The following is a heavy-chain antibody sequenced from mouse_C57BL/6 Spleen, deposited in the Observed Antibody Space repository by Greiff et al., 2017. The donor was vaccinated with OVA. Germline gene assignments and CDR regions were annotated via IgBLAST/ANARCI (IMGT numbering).Heavy chain of an antibody. J-gene: IGHJ2*01. CDR1: GYTFTSYW. CDR2: IPPNSGST. CDR3: ARRDYDVGYYFDY. D-gene: IGHD2-4*01. V-gene: IGHV1-64*01. Sequence: QVQLQQPGAELVKPGASVKLTCKASGYTFTSYWMHVVKQRPGQGLEWIGMIPPNSGSTNYNEKFKSKATLTVDNSSSTAYMQLSSLTSEDSAVYYCARRDYDVGYYFDYWGQGTTLTVSS.